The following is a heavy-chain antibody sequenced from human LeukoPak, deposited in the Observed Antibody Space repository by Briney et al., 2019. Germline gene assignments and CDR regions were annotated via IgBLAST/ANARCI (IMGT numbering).Heavy chain of an antibody. J-gene: IGHJ4*02. D-gene: IGHD3-10*01. Sequence: GSLRLSCAASGFTFSNAWMSWIRQPPGKGLEWLGYFVFNVTRNYHPSIKDRVTIAVDPSKNEFSLKLRSVTAADTALYYCARHIKVGRRTNGMPYFGSGTLRGHIEYWGQGTLVIVSS. CDR1: GFTFSNAW. V-gene: IGHV4-59*08. CDR3: ARHIKVGRRTNGMPYFGSGTLRGHIEY. CDR2: FVFNVTR.